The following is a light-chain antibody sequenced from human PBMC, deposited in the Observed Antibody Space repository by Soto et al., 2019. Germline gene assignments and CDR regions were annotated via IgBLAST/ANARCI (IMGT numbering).Light chain of an antibody. V-gene: IGKV1-5*01. Sequence: DIQMTQSPSTLSASVGDRVTITCRASQTINNWVAWYQQKPGKAPKFLIYDASTLESGVPSRFSGSGFGTEFSLTISSLQPDDSGSYYCQHLRTFGQGTKVEIK. CDR1: QTINNW. CDR3: QHLRT. CDR2: DAS. J-gene: IGKJ1*01.